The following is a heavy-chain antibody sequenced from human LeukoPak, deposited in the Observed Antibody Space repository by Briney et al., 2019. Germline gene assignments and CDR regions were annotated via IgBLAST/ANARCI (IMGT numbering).Heavy chain of an antibody. V-gene: IGHV3-30*02. CDR3: AKDSRRDYYFDY. J-gene: IGHJ4*02. CDR1: GFTFSSYV. CDR2: IRYDGSNK. D-gene: IGHD3/OR15-3a*01. Sequence: GGSLRLSCAASGFTFSSYVMHWVRQAPGKGLEWVAFIRYDGSNKYYADSVKGRFTISRDNSKNTLYLQMNSLRAEDTAVYYCAKDSRRDYYFDYWGQGTLVTVSS.